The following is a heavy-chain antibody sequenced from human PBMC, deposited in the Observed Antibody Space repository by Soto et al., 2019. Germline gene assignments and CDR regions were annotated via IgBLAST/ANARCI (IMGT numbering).Heavy chain of an antibody. J-gene: IGHJ6*02. Sequence: GGPMRLSCAASECTFSDYYMSWIRQAPGKGVEWVSYISSSGTTIYHAASVKGRFTISRDNAKTSLYLQMNSLRAEDTAVYYCARDPTILLVPAALHCYYYYGMDVWGQGTTVTVSS. D-gene: IGHD2-2*01. CDR2: ISSSGTTI. V-gene: IGHV3-11*04. CDR1: ECTFSDYY. CDR3: ARDPTILLVPAALHCYYYYGMDV.